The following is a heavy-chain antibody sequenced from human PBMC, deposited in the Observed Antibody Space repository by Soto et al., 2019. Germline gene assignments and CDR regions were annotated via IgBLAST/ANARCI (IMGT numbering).Heavy chain of an antibody. Sequence: QVQLVEAGGGVVQPGRSLRLSCAASGFTFSSYGMHWVRQAPGKGLEWVAVISYDGSNKHYADSVKGRFTISRDNPKNTLYLQMNSLRAEDTAVYYCARSPYSVRYLDYFDYWGQGTLVTVTS. V-gene: IGHV3-30*03. CDR2: ISYDGSNK. D-gene: IGHD1-26*01. CDR3: ARSPYSVRYLDYFDY. J-gene: IGHJ4*02. CDR1: GFTFSSYG.